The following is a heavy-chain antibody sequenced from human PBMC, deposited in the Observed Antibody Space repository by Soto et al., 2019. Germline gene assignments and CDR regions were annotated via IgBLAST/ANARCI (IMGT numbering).Heavy chain of an antibody. CDR3: ARGGVATAMGP. CDR2: IIAYDGNT. V-gene: IGHV1-18*01. Sequence: QVQLGQSGAEVKKPGASVKVSCKASGYTFTSYGISWVRKAPGQGLEWMGWIIAYDGNTNYAQKLQGRVTMTTDTSTSTAYMGVGSLRSDDRAVYYCARGGVATAMGPWGQGTLVTVSS. D-gene: IGHD5-18*01. CDR1: GYTFTSYG. J-gene: IGHJ5*02.